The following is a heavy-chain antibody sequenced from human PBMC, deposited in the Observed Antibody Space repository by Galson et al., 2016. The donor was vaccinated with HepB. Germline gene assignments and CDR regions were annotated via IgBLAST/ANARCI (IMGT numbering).Heavy chain of an antibody. V-gene: IGHV3-74*01. Sequence: SLRLSCAASGFTLSDFWMHWVRQVPGKGLVWVSRINNDGRTHHAESVKGRFTISRDNTKNTVYLQMNSLRVEDSAIYYCATRLGYCRGGTCFGRYWGQGSLVIVS. CDR3: ATRLGYCRGGTCFGRY. CDR1: GFTLSDFW. J-gene: IGHJ1*01. D-gene: IGHD2-15*01. CDR2: INNDGRT.